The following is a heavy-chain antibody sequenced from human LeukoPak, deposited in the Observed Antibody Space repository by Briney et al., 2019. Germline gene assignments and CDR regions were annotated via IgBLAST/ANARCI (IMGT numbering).Heavy chain of an antibody. CDR2: INHNGNVN. V-gene: IGHV3-7*03. J-gene: IGHJ6*02. CDR3: ARGGGLDV. Sequence: GGSLRLSCAASGFTVSSNYINWVRQAPGKGLEWVASINHNGNVNYYVDSVKGRFTISRDNAKNSLYLQMSNLRAEDTAVYFCARGGGLDVWGQGATVTVSS. D-gene: IGHD3-16*01. CDR1: GFTVSSNY.